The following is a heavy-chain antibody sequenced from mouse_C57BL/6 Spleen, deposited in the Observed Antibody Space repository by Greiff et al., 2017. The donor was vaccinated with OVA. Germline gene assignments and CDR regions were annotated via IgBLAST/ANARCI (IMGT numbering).Heavy chain of an antibody. CDR3: TTGYDGYYSWFAY. V-gene: IGHV14-4*01. Sequence: VQLQQSGAELVRPGASVKLSCTASGFNIKDDYMHWVKQRPEQGLEWIGWIDPENGDTESASKFQGKATITADTSSNTAYLQLSSLTSEDTAVYYCTTGYDGYYSWFAYWGQGTLVTVSA. CDR1: GFNIKDDY. D-gene: IGHD2-3*01. CDR2: IDPENGDT. J-gene: IGHJ3*01.